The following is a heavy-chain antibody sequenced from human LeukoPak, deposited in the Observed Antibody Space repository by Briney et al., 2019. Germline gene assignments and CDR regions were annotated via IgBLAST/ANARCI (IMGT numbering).Heavy chain of an antibody. CDR3: ARGGDGTMVRPYYMDV. CDR1: GGSISSYY. D-gene: IGHD3-10*01. Sequence: SETLSLTCTVSGGSISSYYWSWIRQPPGKGLEWIGYIYYSGSTNYNPSLKSRVTISVDTSKNQFSLKLSSVTAADTAVYYCARGGDGTMVRPYYMDVWGKGTTVTISS. V-gene: IGHV4-59*12. CDR2: IYYSGST. J-gene: IGHJ6*03.